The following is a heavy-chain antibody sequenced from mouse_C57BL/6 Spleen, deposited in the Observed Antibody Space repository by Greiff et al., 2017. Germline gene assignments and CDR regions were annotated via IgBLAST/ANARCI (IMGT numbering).Heavy chain of an antibody. CDR3: ARQDGNGYAMDY. V-gene: IGHV5-12*01. CDR2: ISNGGGST. CDR1: GFTFSDYY. J-gene: IGHJ4*01. Sequence: EVKLMESGGGLVQPGGSLKLSCAASGFTFSDYYMYWVRQTPEKRLEWVAYISNGGGSTYYPDTVKGRFTISRDNAKNTLYLQMSRLKAEDTAMYYCARQDGNGYAMDYWGQGTSVTVSS. D-gene: IGHD2-1*01.